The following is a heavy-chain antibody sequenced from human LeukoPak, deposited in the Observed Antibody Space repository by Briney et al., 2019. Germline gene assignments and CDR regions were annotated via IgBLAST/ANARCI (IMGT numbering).Heavy chain of an antibody. CDR1: GYSFTSYW. V-gene: IGHV5-51*01. CDR2: IHPDGSDT. Sequence: GESLKISCKGSGYSFTSYWIGWVRQLPGKGLDWMGIIHPDGSDTRCSQSFKGQVTISADKSTSTAYLQWSSLKASDTGMYYCARHIKPRYTMANAFEMWGQGTMVTVSA. CDR3: ARHIKPRYTMANAFEM. J-gene: IGHJ3*02. D-gene: IGHD3-3*01.